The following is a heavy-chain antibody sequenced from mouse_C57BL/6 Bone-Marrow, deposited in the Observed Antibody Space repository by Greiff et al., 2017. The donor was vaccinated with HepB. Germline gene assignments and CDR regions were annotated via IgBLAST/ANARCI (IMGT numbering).Heavy chain of an antibody. CDR3: ARGFYYYGSSYERDYAMDY. D-gene: IGHD1-1*01. CDR2: IYPGDGDT. Sequence: VQLQQSGPELVKPGASVKISCKASGYAFSSSWMNWVKQRPGKGLEWIGRIYPGDGDTNYNGKFKGKATLTADKSSSTAYMQLSSLTSEDSAVYFCARGFYYYGSSYERDYAMDYWGQGTSVTVSS. V-gene: IGHV1-82*01. J-gene: IGHJ4*01. CDR1: GYAFSSSW.